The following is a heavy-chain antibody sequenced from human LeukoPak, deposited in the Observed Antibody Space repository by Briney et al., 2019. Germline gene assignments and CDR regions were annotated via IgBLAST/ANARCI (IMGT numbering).Heavy chain of an antibody. J-gene: IGHJ5*02. CDR3: ARHGAVYYYDSSGYQAWFDP. Sequence: SETLSLTCTVSGYSISSGYYWGWIRQPPGKGLEWIGSIDHSGSTPYNPSLKCRVTMSVDTSKNQFSLKLSSVTAADTAVYYCARHGAVYYYDSSGYQAWFDPWGQGTLVTVSS. V-gene: IGHV4-38-2*02. CDR2: IDHSGST. CDR1: GYSISSGYY. D-gene: IGHD3-22*01.